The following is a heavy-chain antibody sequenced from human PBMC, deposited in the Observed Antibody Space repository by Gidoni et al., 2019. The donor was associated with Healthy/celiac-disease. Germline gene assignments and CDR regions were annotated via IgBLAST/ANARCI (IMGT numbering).Heavy chain of an antibody. CDR2: IYYSGST. CDR3: ARRGSGWYVPTYFDY. V-gene: IGHV4-39*01. D-gene: IGHD6-19*01. CDR1: GGSISSSSYY. J-gene: IGHJ4*02. Sequence: QLQLQESGPGLVKPSETLSLTCTVSGGSISSSSYYWGWIRQPPGKGLEWIGGIYYSGSTSYNPSLKSRVTISVDTSKNQFSLKLSSVTAADTAVYYCARRGSGWYVPTYFDYWGQGTLVTVSS.